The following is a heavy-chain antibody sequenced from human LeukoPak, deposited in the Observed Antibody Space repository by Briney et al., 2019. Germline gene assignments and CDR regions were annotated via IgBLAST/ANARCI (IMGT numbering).Heavy chain of an antibody. V-gene: IGHV4-61*02. CDR3: ARAGIQLWRWYYFDY. CDR1: GGSITSGNYF. J-gene: IGHJ4*02. Sequence: PSETLSLTCTVSGGSITSGNYFWTWIRQPAGKGLEWIGRIYSSGSTTYNPSLKSRVTISVDTSKNQFSLKLSSVTAADTAVYYCARAGIQLWRWYYFDYWGQGTLVTVSS. CDR2: IYSSGST. D-gene: IGHD5-18*01.